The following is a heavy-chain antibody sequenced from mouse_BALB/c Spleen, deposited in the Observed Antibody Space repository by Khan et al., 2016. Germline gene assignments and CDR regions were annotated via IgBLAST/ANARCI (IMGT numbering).Heavy chain of an antibody. CDR3: ARMARTIN. Sequence: EVELVESGGGLVQPGGSLKLSCAASGFTFSSYGMSWVRQTPDKRLELVATINSNGGSTYYPDRVKGRFPISRDNAKNTLYLQMSSQKSEDTAMYYCARMARTINWGQGTTLTVSS. CDR2: INSNGGST. V-gene: IGHV5-6-3*01. CDR1: GFTFSSYG. J-gene: IGHJ2*01.